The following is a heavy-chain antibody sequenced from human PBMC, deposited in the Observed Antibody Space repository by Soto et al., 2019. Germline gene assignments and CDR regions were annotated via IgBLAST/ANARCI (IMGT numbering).Heavy chain of an antibody. D-gene: IGHD6-13*01. Sequence: PSETLSLTCTVSGGSISSSSYYWGWIRQPPGKGLEWIGYIYYSGSTNYNPSLKSRVTISVDTSKNQFSLKLSSVTAADTAVYYCAGLYSSSWYSLNYWGQGTLVTVSS. CDR2: IYYSGST. V-gene: IGHV4-61*05. CDR1: GGSISSSSYY. J-gene: IGHJ4*02. CDR3: AGLYSSSWYSLNY.